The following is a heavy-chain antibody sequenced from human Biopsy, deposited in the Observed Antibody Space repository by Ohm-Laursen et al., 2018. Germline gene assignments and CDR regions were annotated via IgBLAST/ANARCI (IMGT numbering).Heavy chain of an antibody. CDR1: GDTFSRSA. CDR3: ARGGSGSGYYGMDV. CDR2: IIPIVGIT. J-gene: IGHJ6*02. D-gene: IGHD3-10*01. V-gene: IGHV1-69*04. Sequence: SVKVSCKASGDTFSRSAFFWVRQAPGQGLVYLGRIIPIVGITNHAQTFQGRIALTADKSTFMVYMELSRLKSDDTAIYYCARGGSGSGYYGMDVWGQGATVSVSS.